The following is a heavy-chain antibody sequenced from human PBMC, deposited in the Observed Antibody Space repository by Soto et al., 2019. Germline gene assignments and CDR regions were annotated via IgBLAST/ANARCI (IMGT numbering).Heavy chain of an antibody. CDR1: GYTFTSYG. Sequence: ASVKVSRKASGYTFTSYGISWVRQAPGQGLEWMGWISAYNGNTNYAQKLQGRVTMTTDTSTSTAYMELRSLRSDDTAVYYCARVGSSSIAAREGFDPWGQGTLVTVSS. J-gene: IGHJ5*02. D-gene: IGHD6-6*01. CDR2: ISAYNGNT. V-gene: IGHV1-18*01. CDR3: ARVGSSSIAAREGFDP.